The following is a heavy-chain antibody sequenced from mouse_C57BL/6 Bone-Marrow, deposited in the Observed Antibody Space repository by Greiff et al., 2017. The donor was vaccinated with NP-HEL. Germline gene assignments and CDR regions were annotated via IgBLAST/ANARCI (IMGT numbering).Heavy chain of an antibody. CDR3: ARSHYYGSSPYWYFDV. D-gene: IGHD1-1*01. CDR2: ILPGSGST. CDR1: GYTFTGYW. V-gene: IGHV1-9*01. J-gene: IGHJ1*03. Sequence: VKLQESGAELMKPGASVKLSCKATGYTFTGYWIEWVKQRPGHGLEWIGEILPGSGSTNYNEKFKGKATFTADTSSNTAYMQLSSLTTEDSAIYYCARSHYYGSSPYWYFDVWGTGTTVTVSS.